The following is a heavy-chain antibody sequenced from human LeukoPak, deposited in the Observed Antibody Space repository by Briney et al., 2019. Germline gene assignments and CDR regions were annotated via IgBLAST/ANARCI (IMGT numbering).Heavy chain of an antibody. CDR3: ARGSIAAAGSGSRPFDY. CDR2: ISAYNGYT. Sequence: ASVKVSCKASGYTFSSYGISWVRQAPGQKLEWMGWISAYNGYTKYAQKFQGRVTMTTDTSTTTAYMDLRSLRSDDTAVYYCARGSIAAAGSGSRPFDYWGQGTLVTVSS. J-gene: IGHJ4*02. CDR1: GYTFSSYG. D-gene: IGHD6-13*01. V-gene: IGHV1-18*01.